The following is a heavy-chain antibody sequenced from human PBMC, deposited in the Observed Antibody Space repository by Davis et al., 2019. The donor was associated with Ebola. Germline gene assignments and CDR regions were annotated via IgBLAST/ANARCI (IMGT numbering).Heavy chain of an antibody. CDR3: ARRICSGGSCYQTRYGMDV. J-gene: IGHJ6*02. V-gene: IGHV1-69*04. D-gene: IGHD2-15*01. CDR1: GGTFSSYA. CDR2: IIPILGIA. Sequence: SVKVFCKASGGTFSSYAISWVRQAPGQGLEWMGRIIPILGIANYAQKFQGRVTITADKSTSTAYMELSSLRSEDTAVYYCARRICSGGSCYQTRYGMDVWGQGTTVTVSS.